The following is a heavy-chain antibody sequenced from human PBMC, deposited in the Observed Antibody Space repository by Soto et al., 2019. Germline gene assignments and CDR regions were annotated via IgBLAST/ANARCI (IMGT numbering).Heavy chain of an antibody. J-gene: IGHJ4*02. V-gene: IGHV2-5*02. CDR2: IYWDDDK. D-gene: IGHD2-21*01. CDR3: AHSPFFGDKLDY. CDR1: WLSFSSGGVG. Sequence: SGPTLVKATQSLTLNGSFSWLSFSSGGVGVGWFRQPPGRALEWLAVIYWDDDKRYTPSLKRRLTISKDTSKNQVVLTMANMDPVDTGTYYCAHSPFFGDKLDYWGQGTLVTVSS.